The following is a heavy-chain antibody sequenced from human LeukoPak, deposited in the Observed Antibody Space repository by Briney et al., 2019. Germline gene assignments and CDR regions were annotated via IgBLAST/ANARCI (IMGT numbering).Heavy chain of an antibody. CDR1: GGSISSSSYY. CDR2: IYYSGST. Sequence: PSETLSLTCTVSGGSISSSSYYWGWIRQPPGKGLEWIGSIYYSGSTYYNPSLKSRVTISVDTSKNQFSLKLSSVTAADTAVYYCARENYDSSGYYFDYWGQGTLVTVSS. V-gene: IGHV4-39*07. J-gene: IGHJ4*02. D-gene: IGHD3-22*01. CDR3: ARENYDSSGYYFDY.